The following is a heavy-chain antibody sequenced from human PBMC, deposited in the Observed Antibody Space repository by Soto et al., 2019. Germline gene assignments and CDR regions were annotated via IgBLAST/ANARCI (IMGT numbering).Heavy chain of an antibody. Sequence: QVHLVQSGAEVKKPGASVKVPCKASGYSFMNYGISWVRQAPRQGLEWMGWISAYNGNTDYTQKLQGRVTMTTDTSTNTAYMELRSPRSDDTALYYCARDEGFGELDYWGQGTLVTVSS. CDR3: ARDEGFGELDY. CDR2: ISAYNGNT. D-gene: IGHD3-10*01. J-gene: IGHJ4*02. V-gene: IGHV1-18*04. CDR1: GYSFMNYG.